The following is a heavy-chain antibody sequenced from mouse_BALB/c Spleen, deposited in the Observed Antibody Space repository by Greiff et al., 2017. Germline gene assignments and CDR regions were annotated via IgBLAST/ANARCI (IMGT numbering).Heavy chain of an antibody. CDR1: GFNIKDTY. CDR3: ARPRQLGLRSWFAY. D-gene: IGHD3-2*01. CDR2: IDPANGNT. V-gene: IGHV14-3*02. J-gene: IGHJ3*01. Sequence: VQLQQSGAELVKPGASVKLSCTASGFNIKDTYMHWVKQRPEQGLEWIGRIDPANGNTKYDPKFQGKATITADTSSNTAYLQLSSLTSEDTAVYYCARPRQLGLRSWFAYWGQGTLVTVSA.